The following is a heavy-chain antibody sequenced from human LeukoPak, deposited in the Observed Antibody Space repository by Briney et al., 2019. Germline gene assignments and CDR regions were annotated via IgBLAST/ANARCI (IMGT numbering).Heavy chain of an antibody. CDR2: ISSSSSYI. Sequence: GGSLRLSCAASGFTFSSYSMNWVRQAPGKGLEWVSSISSSSSYIYYADSVKGRFTISRDNAKNSLYLQMNSLRAEDTAVYYCARGVQWLATFDYWGQGTLVTVSS. V-gene: IGHV3-21*01. D-gene: IGHD6-19*01. CDR1: GFTFSSYS. J-gene: IGHJ4*02. CDR3: ARGVQWLATFDY.